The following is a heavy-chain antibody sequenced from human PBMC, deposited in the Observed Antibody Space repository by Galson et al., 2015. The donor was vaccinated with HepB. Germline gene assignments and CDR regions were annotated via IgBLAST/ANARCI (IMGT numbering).Heavy chain of an antibody. J-gene: IGHJ3*02. CDR1: GGTFSSYA. V-gene: IGHV1-69*13. CDR3: ARNDAPVATTRFYAFDI. Sequence: SVKVSCKASGGTFSSYAISWVRQAPGQGLEWMGGIIPIFGTANYAQKFQGRVTITADESTSTAYMELSSLRSEDTAVYYCARNDAPVATTRFYAFDIWGQGTMVTVSS. CDR2: IIPIFGTA. D-gene: IGHD5-12*01.